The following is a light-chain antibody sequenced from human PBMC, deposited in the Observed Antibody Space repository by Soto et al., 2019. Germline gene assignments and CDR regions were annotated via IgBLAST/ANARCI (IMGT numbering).Light chain of an antibody. CDR3: SSYTRSSTLV. V-gene: IGLV2-14*01. J-gene: IGLJ2*01. CDR1: SSDVGGYNF. Sequence: QSVLTQPASVSGSPGQSITISCIGTSSDVGGYNFVSWYQQHPGKAPKVMIYDVSYRPSGVSNRFAGSTSSNTAYLTSAGIQAEAEAGYYCSSYTRSSTLVFGGGSKLTV. CDR2: DVS.